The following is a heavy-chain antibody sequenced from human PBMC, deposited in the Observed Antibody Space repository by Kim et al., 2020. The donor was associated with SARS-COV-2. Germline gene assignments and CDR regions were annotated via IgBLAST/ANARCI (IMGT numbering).Heavy chain of an antibody. CDR3: ARAPTYSSSSARDY. D-gene: IGHD6-6*01. CDR2: IYYSGST. Sequence: SETLSLTCTVSGGSISSYYWSWIRQPPGKGLEWIGYIYYSGSTNYNSSLKSRVTISVDTSKNQFSLKLSSVTAADTAVYYCARAPTYSSSSARDYWGQGTLVTVSS. J-gene: IGHJ4*02. V-gene: IGHV4-59*13. CDR1: GGSISSYY.